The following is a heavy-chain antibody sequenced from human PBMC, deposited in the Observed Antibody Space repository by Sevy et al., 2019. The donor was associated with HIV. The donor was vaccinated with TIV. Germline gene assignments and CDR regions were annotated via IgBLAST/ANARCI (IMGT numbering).Heavy chain of an antibody. CDR2: ISGSGGST. CDR1: GFIFSSYV. D-gene: IGHD6-13*01. Sequence: GGSLRLSCAASGFIFSSYVMTWARQAPGKGLEWVSTISGSGGSTYYADSVKGRFTISRDNSKKMLDLQMNSLRAEDTAVYYCEAIATAGRDYWGQGTLVTVSS. V-gene: IGHV3-23*01. J-gene: IGHJ4*02. CDR3: EAIATAGRDY.